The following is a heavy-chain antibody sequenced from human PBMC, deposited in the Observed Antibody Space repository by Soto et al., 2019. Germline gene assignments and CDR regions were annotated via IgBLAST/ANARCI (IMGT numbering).Heavy chain of an antibody. J-gene: IGHJ4*02. CDR3: AKSLRPSALTTYYSDY. D-gene: IGHD4-17*01. V-gene: IGHV3-23*01. CDR1: GLTFSRYA. Sequence: EEQLLESGGGLVQPGGSLRLSCAASGLTFSRYAMSWVRQAPGNGLEWVSIINPSGDITYYGDSVKGRFTISRDNSKNTLSLQMNSLRAEDTAVYNCAKSLRPSALTTYYSDYRGQGTLVTVS. CDR2: INPSGDIT.